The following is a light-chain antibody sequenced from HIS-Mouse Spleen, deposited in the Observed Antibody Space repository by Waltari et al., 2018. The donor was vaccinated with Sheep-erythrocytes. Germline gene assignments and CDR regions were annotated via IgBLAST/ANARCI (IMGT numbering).Light chain of an antibody. CDR1: SSDVGGYYY. CDR3: CSYAGSSTPWV. CDR2: DVS. J-gene: IGLJ3*02. Sequence: QSALTQPRSVSGSPGQSVTTSCTGTSSDVGGYYYVSWYQQHPGKAPKLMFYDVSKRPPGVSNRFSGSKSGNTASLTIAGLQAEDEADYYCCSYAGSSTPWVFGGGTKLTVL. V-gene: IGLV2-11*01.